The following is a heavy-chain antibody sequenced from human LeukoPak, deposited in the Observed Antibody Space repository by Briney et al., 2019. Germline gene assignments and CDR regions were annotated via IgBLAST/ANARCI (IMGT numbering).Heavy chain of an antibody. J-gene: IGHJ4*02. CDR3: ARANSGTYSSPWDY. D-gene: IGHD1-26*01. Sequence: SETLSLTCTVSGGSISSGGYYWSWIRQHPGKGLEWIGCIYYSGSTNYNPSLKSRVSISIDTSKNQFSLKLSSVTAADTAVYYCARANSGTYSSPWDYWGQGTLVNVSS. CDR1: GGSISSGGYY. CDR2: IYYSGST. V-gene: IGHV4-61*08.